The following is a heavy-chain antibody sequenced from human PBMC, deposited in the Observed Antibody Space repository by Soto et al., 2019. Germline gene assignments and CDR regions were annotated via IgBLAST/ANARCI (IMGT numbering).Heavy chain of an antibody. D-gene: IGHD2-21*01. J-gene: IGHJ4*02. CDR3: AKDGLYCGGDCYPPYYFDN. Sequence: GGSLRPSCAASGFTFSNYAMSWVRQAPGKGLEWISGISGRGGNTHYADSVKGRFTISRDNSKNMLYLQMNSLRSEDTAVYYCAKDGLYCGGDCYPPYYFDNWGQGTLVTVSS. CDR2: ISGRGGNT. CDR1: GFTFSNYA. V-gene: IGHV3-23*01.